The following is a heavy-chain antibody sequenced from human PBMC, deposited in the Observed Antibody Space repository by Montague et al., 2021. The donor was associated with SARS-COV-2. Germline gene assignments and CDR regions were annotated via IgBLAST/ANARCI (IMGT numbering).Heavy chain of an antibody. CDR3: ARGGSSGLGY. V-gene: IGHV3-74*01. CDR2: INSDGTRI. Sequence: SLRLSCAAPGFIVSNYWMHWVRQAPGKGLVWVSHINSDGTRINYADSVKGRFTISRDSAKNTLYLQMNSLRVEDTAVYYCARGGSSGLGYRGQGTLVTVSS. D-gene: IGHD6-6*01. J-gene: IGHJ4*02. CDR1: GFIVSNYW.